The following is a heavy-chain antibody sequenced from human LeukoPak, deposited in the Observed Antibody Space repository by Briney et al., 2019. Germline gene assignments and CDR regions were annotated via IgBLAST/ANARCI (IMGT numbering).Heavy chain of an antibody. J-gene: IGHJ4*02. D-gene: IGHD2-2*01. V-gene: IGHV3-30*04. CDR1: GFTFSSYA. CDR2: ISYDGSNK. Sequence: PGGSLRLSCAASGFTFSSYAMHWVRQAPGKGLEWVAVISYDGSNKYYADSVKGRFTISRDNSKNTLYLQMNSLRAEDTAVYYCAKVPNRLVVPYYFDYWGQGTLVTVSS. CDR3: AKVPNRLVVPYYFDY.